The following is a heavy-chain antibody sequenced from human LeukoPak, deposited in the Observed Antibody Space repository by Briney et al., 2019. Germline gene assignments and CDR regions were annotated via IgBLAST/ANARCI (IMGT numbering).Heavy chain of an antibody. J-gene: IGHJ4*02. V-gene: IGHV3-7*01. Sequence: PGGSLRLSCAASGFTFRNYWMSWVRQAPGKGLEGVGNINQDGSVKFYVDSVKGRFPISRDNAKSSLYLQMNSLRAEDTAVYYCATSRDSSGVDWGQGNLVTVSS. D-gene: IGHD3-22*01. CDR3: ATSRDSSGVD. CDR2: INQDGSVK. CDR1: GFTFRNYW.